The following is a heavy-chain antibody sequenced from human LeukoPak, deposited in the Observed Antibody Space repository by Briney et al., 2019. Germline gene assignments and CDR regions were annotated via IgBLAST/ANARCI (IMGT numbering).Heavy chain of an antibody. D-gene: IGHD3-3*01. CDR1: GGSFSGYY. V-gene: IGHV4-34*01. CDR2: INHSGST. CDR3: ARRSRFWSGYAPLYYYYYMDV. J-gene: IGHJ6*03. Sequence: PSETLSLTCAVYGGSFSGYYWSWIRQPPGKGLEWIGEINHSGSTNYNPSLKSRVTISVDTSKNQFSLKLSSVTAADTAVYYCARRSRFWSGYAPLYYYYYMDVWGKGTKVTVSS.